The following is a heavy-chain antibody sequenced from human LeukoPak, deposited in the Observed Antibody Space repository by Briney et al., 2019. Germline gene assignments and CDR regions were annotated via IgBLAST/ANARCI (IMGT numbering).Heavy chain of an antibody. Sequence: GSSVKVSCKASGGTFSSYAISWVRQAPGQGLEWMGGIIPIFGTANYAQKFQGRVTTTADKSTSTAYMELSSLRSEDTAVYYCATGYCSGGSCPWPYWGQGTLVTVSS. CDR1: GGTFSSYA. CDR2: IIPIFGTA. V-gene: IGHV1-69*06. J-gene: IGHJ4*02. D-gene: IGHD2-15*01. CDR3: ATGYCSGGSCPWPY.